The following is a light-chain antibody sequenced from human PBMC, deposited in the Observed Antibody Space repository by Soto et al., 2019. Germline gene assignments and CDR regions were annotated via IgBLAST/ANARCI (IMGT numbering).Light chain of an antibody. CDR1: QSVSSSY. J-gene: IGKJ5*01. Sequence: EIVLTQSPGTLSLSPGERATLSCSTSQSVSSSYLAWYQQKPGQAPRLLVYGSSSRATDIPDRFSGSGSGTDFTLTISRLEPEDFAVYYCQQYGSSPITFGQGTRLEIK. CDR3: QQYGSSPIT. CDR2: GSS. V-gene: IGKV3-20*01.